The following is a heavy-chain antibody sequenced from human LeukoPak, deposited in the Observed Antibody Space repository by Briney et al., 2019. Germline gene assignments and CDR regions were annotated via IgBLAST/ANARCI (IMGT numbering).Heavy chain of an antibody. D-gene: IGHD1-1*01. J-gene: IGHJ3*01. V-gene: IGHV3-23*01. CDR2: ISGNGGRT. CDR1: GFTFTTYA. CDR3: ANDGTGVHVWTPEAFDL. Sequence: GGSVRLSCTASGFTFTTYAMSWVRQAPGKGLEWVSTISGNGGRTYYEDSVKGRFTISRDNSKNTLYLQVSSLRAEDTAMYYCANDGTGVHVWTPEAFDLWGPGTMVIVSS.